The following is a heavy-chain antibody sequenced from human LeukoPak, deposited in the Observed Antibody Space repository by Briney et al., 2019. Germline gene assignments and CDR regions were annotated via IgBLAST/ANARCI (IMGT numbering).Heavy chain of an antibody. CDR2: INPHSGGT. Sequence: ASVNVSCKPSGYTFNGYYIHWVRRAPGQGLEWMGWINPHSGGTNYAHKFQGRVTMTWDTSITTAYSELSTLRSDDTAVYFCARIAAGATPYWYFDFWGRGTLVTVSS. J-gene: IGHJ2*01. D-gene: IGHD6-13*01. CDR1: GYTFNGYY. V-gene: IGHV1-2*02. CDR3: ARIAAGATPYWYFDF.